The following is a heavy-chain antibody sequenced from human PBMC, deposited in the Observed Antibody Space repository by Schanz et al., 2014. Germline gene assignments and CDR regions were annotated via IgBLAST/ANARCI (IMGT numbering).Heavy chain of an antibody. CDR2: IYYSGST. V-gene: IGHV4-39*07. CDR1: GGSISSSSHF. Sequence: QLQLQESGPGLVKPSETLSLTCTVSGGSISSSSHFWGWIRQPPGKGLEWIGSIYYSGSTYYNPSLKSRLTISADTSKNQISLKLSSVTAADTAVYYCAREGTGAVRGYFDYWGQGALVTVSS. CDR3: AREGTGAVRGYFDY. J-gene: IGHJ4*02. D-gene: IGHD6-13*01.